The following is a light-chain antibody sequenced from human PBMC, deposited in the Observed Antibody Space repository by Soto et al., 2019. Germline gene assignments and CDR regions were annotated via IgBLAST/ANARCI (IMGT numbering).Light chain of an antibody. Sequence: QSVLTQPPSVSGAPGQRVTISCTGSSSNIGAGYDVHWYQQLPGTAPKLLIFGNNNRPSGVPDRFSGSKSGTSASLAITGLQAEDEADYYCQSYDSSLSGWVFCGGTKVTVL. V-gene: IGLV1-40*01. CDR1: SSNIGAGYD. CDR3: QSYDSSLSGWV. CDR2: GNN. J-gene: IGLJ3*02.